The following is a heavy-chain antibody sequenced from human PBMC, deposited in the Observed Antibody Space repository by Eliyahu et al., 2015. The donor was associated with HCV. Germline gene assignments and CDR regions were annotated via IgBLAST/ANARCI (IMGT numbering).Heavy chain of an antibody. CDR2: ISSSSSYI. CDR1: GXXFSSXS. CDR3: ARGREDYGGYYFDY. D-gene: IGHD4-17*01. Sequence: EVQLVESGGGLVKPGGSXRLSCAASGXXFSSXSMNWVRQAPGKGLGWVSSISSSSSYIYYADSVKGRFTISRDNAKNSLYLQMNSLRAEDTAVYYCARGREDYGGYYFDYWGQGTLVTVSS. V-gene: IGHV3-21*01. J-gene: IGHJ4*02.